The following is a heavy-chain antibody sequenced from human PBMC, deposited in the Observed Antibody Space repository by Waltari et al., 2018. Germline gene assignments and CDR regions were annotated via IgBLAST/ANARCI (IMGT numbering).Heavy chain of an antibody. CDR2: IVPILGTA. V-gene: IGHV1-69*13. D-gene: IGHD2-21*01. J-gene: IGHJ4*02. Sequence: QVQLVQSGAEVKKPGSSVKVSCKASGGTFSSYAISWVRQAPGQGLEWMGRIVPILGTANYAQKFQGRVTITADKSTSTAYMELSSLRSEDTTVYYCAREESAYCGGDCYHYFDYWGQGTLVTVSS. CDR1: GGTFSSYA. CDR3: AREESAYCGGDCYHYFDY.